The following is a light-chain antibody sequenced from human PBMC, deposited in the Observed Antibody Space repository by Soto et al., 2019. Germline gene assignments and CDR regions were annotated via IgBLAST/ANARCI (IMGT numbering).Light chain of an antibody. CDR3: QLTSFTPWT. CDR2: AAS. Sequence: DIHMTQSPTAMSASVGDRVTITCRASQSISSYLNWYQQKPGKAPKLLIYAASSLQSGVPSRFSGSGSGTDFTLTISSLQPEDFTPYYCQLTSFTPWTFGQGSIVDIK. J-gene: IGKJ1*01. CDR1: QSISSY. V-gene: IGKV1-39*01.